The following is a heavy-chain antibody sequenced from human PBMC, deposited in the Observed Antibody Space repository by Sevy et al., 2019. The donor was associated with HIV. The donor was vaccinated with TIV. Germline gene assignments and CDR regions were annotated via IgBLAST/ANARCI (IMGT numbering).Heavy chain of an antibody. CDR2: FYNGDCT. Sequence: GGSLRLSCAATGFTVTSNYMSWVRQGPGKGLEWVSGFYNGDCTQYADSWQGRFTICRDKSNNTLYLQMDSLSAEDTAVYYCAREAGSSSFDYWGQGTLVTVSS. V-gene: IGHV3-53*01. D-gene: IGHD6-13*01. CDR3: AREAGSSSFDY. CDR1: GFTVTSNY. J-gene: IGHJ4*02.